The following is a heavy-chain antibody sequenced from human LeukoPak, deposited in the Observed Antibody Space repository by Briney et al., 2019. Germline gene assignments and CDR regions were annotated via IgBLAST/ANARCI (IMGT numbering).Heavy chain of an antibody. D-gene: IGHD1-1*01. J-gene: IGHJ5*02. Sequence: GASVKVSCTASGYTFTSYYMHWVRQAPGQGLEWMGMINPSGGSTSYAQKFQGRVTMTRDTSTSTVYMELSSLRSEDTAVYYCARDLVQLERRGWFDPWGQGTLVTVSS. CDR1: GYTFTSYY. CDR3: ARDLVQLERRGWFDP. V-gene: IGHV1-46*01. CDR2: INPSGGST.